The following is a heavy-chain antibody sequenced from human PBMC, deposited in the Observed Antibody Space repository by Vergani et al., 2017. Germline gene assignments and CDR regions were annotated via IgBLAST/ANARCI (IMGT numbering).Heavy chain of an antibody. J-gene: IGHJ4*02. D-gene: IGHD1/OR15-1a*01. CDR3: ARAQRNSWSSPSDY. Sequence: QEQLVQSGAEVRKPGASVKVSCKASGYNFTSFDINWVRQAPGQGLEWMGIINPTGGSISYAQKFQGRVTMTRDTSTSTVYMELRSLRSEDTAVYFCARAQRNSWSSPSDYWGQGTLVSVSS. CDR1: GYNFTSFD. V-gene: IGHV1-46*01. CDR2: INPTGGSI.